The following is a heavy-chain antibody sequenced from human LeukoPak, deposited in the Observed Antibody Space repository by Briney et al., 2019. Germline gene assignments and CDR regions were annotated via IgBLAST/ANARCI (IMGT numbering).Heavy chain of an antibody. D-gene: IGHD3-3*01. J-gene: IGHJ4*02. V-gene: IGHV3-30-3*01. CDR2: ISYDGRNK. Sequence: PGGSLRLSCAASGFTFSSHAIHWVRRSPGKGLEWVAVISYDGRNKYYADSVKGRFTISRDNSKNTLFLQVNSLRAEDTAVYYCARTTGDFWSGYYDYWGQRTLVTVSS. CDR3: ARTTGDFWSGYYDY. CDR1: GFTFSSHA.